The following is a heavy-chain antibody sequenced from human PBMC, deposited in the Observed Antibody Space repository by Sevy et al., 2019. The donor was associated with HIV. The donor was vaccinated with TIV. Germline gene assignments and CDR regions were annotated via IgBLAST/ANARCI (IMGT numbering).Heavy chain of an antibody. J-gene: IGHJ4*02. D-gene: IGHD3-22*01. CDR2: ISGSGGST. V-gene: IGHV3-23*01. CDR1: GFTFSSYA. CDR3: AKSGPYYYDSSGYYYCFDY. Sequence: GGSLRLSCAASGFTFSSYAMSWVRQAPGKGLEWVSAISGSGGSTYYADSVKGRFIISRDNSKNTLYLQMNSLRAEDTAVYYCAKSGPYYYDSSGYYYCFDYWGQGTLVTVSS.